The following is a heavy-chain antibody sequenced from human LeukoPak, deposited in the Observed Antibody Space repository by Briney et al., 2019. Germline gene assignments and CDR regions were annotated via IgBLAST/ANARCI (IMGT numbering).Heavy chain of an antibody. Sequence: NPSETLSLTCAVYGGSFSGYYWSWIRQPPGKGLEWIGEINHSGSTNYNPSLKSRVTISVDTSKNQFSLKLSSVTAADTAVYYCARAREWLLSYNWFDPWGQGTLVTASS. V-gene: IGHV4-34*01. CDR3: ARAREWLLSYNWFDP. J-gene: IGHJ5*02. CDR1: GGSFSGYY. CDR2: INHSGST. D-gene: IGHD3-3*01.